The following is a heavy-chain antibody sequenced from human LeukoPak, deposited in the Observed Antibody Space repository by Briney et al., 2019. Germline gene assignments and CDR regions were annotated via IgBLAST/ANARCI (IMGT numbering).Heavy chain of an antibody. CDR1: GGSFSGYY. CDR2: INHSGGT. D-gene: IGHD5-24*01. CDR3: ARPRGNVEMATNPFDY. J-gene: IGHJ4*02. Sequence: SETLSLTCAVYGGSFSGYYWSWIRQPPGKGLEWIGEINHSGGTKYNPSLKSRVTISVDTSKNQFSLKLSSVTAADTAMYYCARPRGNVEMATNPFDYWGQGTLVTVSS. V-gene: IGHV4-34*01.